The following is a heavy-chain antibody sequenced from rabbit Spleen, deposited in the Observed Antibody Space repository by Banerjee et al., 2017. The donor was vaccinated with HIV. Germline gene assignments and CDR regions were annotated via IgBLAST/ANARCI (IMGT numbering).Heavy chain of an antibody. J-gene: IGHJ6*01. D-gene: IGHD1-1*01. CDR3: ARDTSSSFSSYGMDL. Sequence: QSLEESGGDLVKPGASLTLTCTASGVSFTSNYYMCWVRQAPGKGLEWIACIESGSSGFTYYASWAKGRFTISKTSSTTVTLQMTRLTAADTATYFCARDTSSSFSSYGMDLWGPGTLVTVS. CDR2: IESGSSGFT. CDR1: GVSFTSNYY. V-gene: IGHV1S40*01.